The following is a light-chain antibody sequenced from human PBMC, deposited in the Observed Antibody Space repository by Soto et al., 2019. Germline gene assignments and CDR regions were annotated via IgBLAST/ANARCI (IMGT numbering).Light chain of an antibody. CDR2: GAS. CDR3: QQFYRWPWT. V-gene: IGKV3-15*01. Sequence: EIVMTQSPATLSVSPGERATLSCRASQSISGNLAWYQHKPGQAPRLLISGASARAPGFPVRFSGSGSGTEFTLTISSLQSEDSALYYCQQFYRWPWTFGPGTKVDIK. CDR1: QSISGN. J-gene: IGKJ1*01.